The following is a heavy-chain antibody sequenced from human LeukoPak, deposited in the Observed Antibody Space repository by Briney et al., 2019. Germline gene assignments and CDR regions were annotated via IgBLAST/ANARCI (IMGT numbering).Heavy chain of an antibody. CDR2: VNHSGST. J-gene: IGHJ5*02. CDR1: GGSISSSSYY. CDR3: ARHYRDSSGWYSGRVNWFDP. Sequence: SETLSLTCTVSGGSISSSSYYWGWIRQPPGKGLEWIGSVNHSGSTRYKPSLKSRVSISVDTSKNQFSLKLSSVTAADTAVCYCARHYRDSSGWYSGRVNWFDPWGQGTLVTVSS. V-gene: IGHV4-39*01. D-gene: IGHD6-19*01.